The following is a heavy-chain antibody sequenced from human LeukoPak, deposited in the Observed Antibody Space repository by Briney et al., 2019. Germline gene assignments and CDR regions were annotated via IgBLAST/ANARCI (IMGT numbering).Heavy chain of an antibody. D-gene: IGHD3-22*01. CDR1: GFTFSSYA. V-gene: IGHV3-23*01. CDR3: ARYDSSGYYSARGYYFDY. CDR2: ISGSGGST. J-gene: IGHJ4*02. Sequence: GGSLRLSSAAYGFTFSSYAMSWVRQAPGKGLEWVSAISGSGGSTYYADSVKGRFTISRDYSKNTLYLQMNSLRAEDTAVYYCARYDSSGYYSARGYYFDYWGQGTLVTVSS.